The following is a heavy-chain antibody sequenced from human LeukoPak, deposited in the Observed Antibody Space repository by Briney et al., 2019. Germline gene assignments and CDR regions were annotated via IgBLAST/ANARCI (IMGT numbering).Heavy chain of an antibody. CDR3: ATYRGYRGNVTCYVFDH. V-gene: IGHV3-11*01. J-gene: IGHJ4*02. Sequence: GGSLRLSCAASGFIFIDYYMSWIRQAPGKGLEWISYMSSSGSLTHYADSVKGRFTISRDNAKNSLYLDMNSLRVEDTAVHYCATYRGYRGNVTCYVFDHWGQGALVTVSS. D-gene: IGHD2-2*03. CDR2: MSSSGSLT. CDR1: GFIFIDYY.